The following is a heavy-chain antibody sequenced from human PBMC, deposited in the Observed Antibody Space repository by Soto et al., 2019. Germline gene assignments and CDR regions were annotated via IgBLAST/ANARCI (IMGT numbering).Heavy chain of an antibody. Sequence: QITLKESGPTLVKPTQTLTLTCTFSGFSLSTSGVGVGWIRQPPGKALEWLALIYWDDDKRYSPSLKSRLTIPKDTSKNQVVLTMTNMDPVDTATYYCAHRVQLEYSSSREFDYWGQGTLVTVSS. J-gene: IGHJ4*02. CDR1: GFSLSTSGVG. V-gene: IGHV2-5*02. D-gene: IGHD6-6*01. CDR2: IYWDDDK. CDR3: AHRVQLEYSSSREFDY.